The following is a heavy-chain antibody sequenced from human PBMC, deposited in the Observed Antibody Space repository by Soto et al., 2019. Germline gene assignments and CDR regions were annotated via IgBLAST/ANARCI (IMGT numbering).Heavy chain of an antibody. Sequence: EVQLVQSGAEVKKPGESLRISCKGSGYRFTSYWISWVRQMPGKGLEWMGRIDPSDSYTNYSPSFQGHVTISADKSISPAYRQWSGLKASDTAMDYCARMSAYGDSPGYWGQGTLVTVSS. CDR2: IDPSDSYT. D-gene: IGHD4-17*01. J-gene: IGHJ4*02. V-gene: IGHV5-10-1*01. CDR3: ARMSAYGDSPGY. CDR1: GYRFTSYW.